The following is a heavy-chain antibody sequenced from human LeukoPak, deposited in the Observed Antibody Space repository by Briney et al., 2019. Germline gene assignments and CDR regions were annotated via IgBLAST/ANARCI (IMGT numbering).Heavy chain of an antibody. V-gene: IGHV4-34*01. J-gene: IGHJ6*04. Sequence: PSGTLSLTCAVYGVSFSGYYWSWIRPPPGKGLEWIGEINHSGSTNYNPSLKSRVTISVDTSKNQFSLKLSSVTAADTAVYYCARGFHGMDVWGKGTTVTVSS. CDR2: INHSGST. CDR3: ARGFHGMDV. CDR1: GVSFSGYY.